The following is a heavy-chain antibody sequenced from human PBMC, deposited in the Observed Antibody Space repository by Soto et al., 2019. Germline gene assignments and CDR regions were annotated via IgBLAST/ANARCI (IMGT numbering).Heavy chain of an antibody. J-gene: IGHJ4*02. CDR3: AKDLITFGGVIVLTDY. CDR1: GFTFSSYG. CDR2: ISYDGSNK. Sequence: GGSLRLSCAASGFTFSSYGMHWVRQAPGKGLEWVAVISYDGSNKYYADSVKGRFTISRDNSKNTLYLQMNSLRAEDTAVYYCAKDLITFGGVIVLTDYWGQGTLVTVSS. V-gene: IGHV3-30*18. D-gene: IGHD3-16*02.